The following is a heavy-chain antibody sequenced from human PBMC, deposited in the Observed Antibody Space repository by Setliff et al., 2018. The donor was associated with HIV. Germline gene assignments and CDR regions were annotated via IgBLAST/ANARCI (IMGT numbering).Heavy chain of an antibody. V-gene: IGHV1-18*01. Sequence: ASVKVSCKASGYTFTSYGISWVRQAPGLGLEWMGWISAYNGNTNYAQKLQGRVTMTTDTSTSTAYMELRSLRSDDTAVYYCASLGDEYYDSSGYPDAFDIWGQGTMVTVSS. J-gene: IGHJ3*02. CDR1: GYTFTSYG. CDR3: ASLGDEYYDSSGYPDAFDI. D-gene: IGHD3-22*01. CDR2: ISAYNGNT.